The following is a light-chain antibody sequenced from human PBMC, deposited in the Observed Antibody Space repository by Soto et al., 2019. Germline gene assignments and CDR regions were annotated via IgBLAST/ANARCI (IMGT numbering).Light chain of an antibody. Sequence: QSALTQPRSVSGSPGQSVTISCTGTSSDVGGYNYVSWYQQHPGKATKLMIYDVSKRPSGVTDRFSGSKSLNTASLTISGLQAEDEADYYCCSYAVSYTLVFGGGTKLTVL. V-gene: IGLV2-11*01. CDR1: SSDVGGYNY. J-gene: IGLJ2*01. CDR3: CSYAVSYTLV. CDR2: DVS.